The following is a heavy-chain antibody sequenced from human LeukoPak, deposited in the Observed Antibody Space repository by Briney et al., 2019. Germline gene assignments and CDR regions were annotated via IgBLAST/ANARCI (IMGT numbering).Heavy chain of an antibody. CDR2: ISYSGST. V-gene: IGHV4-59*01. Sequence: PSETLSLTRTVSGASISSSYWSWVRQPPGKGLEWIVYISYSGSTNYNRSLRSRVTISVDTSKNQLSLKLTSVTAADTAVYYCAGEVGCSSTSCSKKFDYWGQGTLVTVSS. CDR3: AGEVGCSSTSCSKKFDY. J-gene: IGHJ4*02. D-gene: IGHD2-2*01. CDR1: GASISSSY.